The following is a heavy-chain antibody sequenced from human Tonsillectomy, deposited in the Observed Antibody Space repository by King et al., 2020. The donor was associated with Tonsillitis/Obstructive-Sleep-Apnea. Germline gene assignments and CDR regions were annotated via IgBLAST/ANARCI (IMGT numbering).Heavy chain of an antibody. D-gene: IGHD2-2*01. V-gene: IGHV4-34*01. CDR3: ARGTRDCSSTSCYASWFDP. CDR2: INHSGRT. CDR1: VGSFSGYY. Sequence: VQLQQWGAGLLKPSETLSLTCAVYVGSFSGYYWSWLRQPPGQGLEWIGEINHSGRTNYNPYLTRRVTISVDTSKTQFSLKLSSLTAADTAVYYCARGTRDCSSTSCYASWFDPWGQGTLVTVSS. J-gene: IGHJ5*02.